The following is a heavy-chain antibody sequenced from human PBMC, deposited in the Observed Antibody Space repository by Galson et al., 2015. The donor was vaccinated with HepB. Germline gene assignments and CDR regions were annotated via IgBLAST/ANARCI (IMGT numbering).Heavy chain of an antibody. CDR3: AKDPCSGGWCYSPFDN. V-gene: IGHV3-21*01. J-gene: IGHJ4*02. CDR1: GFPFDSYS. D-gene: IGHD2-15*01. CDR2: ISSVGTYI. Sequence: LRLSCAASGFPFDSYSMSWLRQAPGKGLEWVSSISSVGTYIYYADSVKGRFTISRDNAKNSLFLQMSRLRVEDTAVYYCAKDPCSGGWCYSPFDNWGQGTLVTVSS.